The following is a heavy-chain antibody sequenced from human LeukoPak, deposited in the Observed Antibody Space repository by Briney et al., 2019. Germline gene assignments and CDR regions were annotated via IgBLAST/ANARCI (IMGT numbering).Heavy chain of an antibody. CDR1: GFNFSKAW. D-gene: IGHD2/OR15-2a*01. Sequence: GGSLRLSCATSGFNFSKAWMTWVRQAPGKGLEWVGRIKSKTDGGATDYAAPVKGRFTISTDDSKTTLYLQMNSLKTEDTAVYYCTTVAYNSLFFRGQGTLVTVSS. CDR3: TTVAYNSLFF. CDR2: IKSKTDGGAT. V-gene: IGHV3-15*01. J-gene: IGHJ4*02.